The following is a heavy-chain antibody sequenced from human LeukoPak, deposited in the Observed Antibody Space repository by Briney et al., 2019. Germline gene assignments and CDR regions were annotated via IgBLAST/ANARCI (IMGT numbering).Heavy chain of an antibody. CDR1: GFTFSDYY. V-gene: IGHV3-11*03. CDR2: ISSSSSYT. D-gene: IGHD3-10*01. CDR3: ARIGGAYGSGSYYLHFDY. J-gene: IGHJ4*02. Sequence: GGSLRLSCAASGFTFSDYYMSWIRQAPGKGLEWDSYISSSSSYTNYADSVKGRFTISRDNAKNSLYLQMNSLRAEDTAVYYCARIGGAYGSGSYYLHFDYRGQGTLVTVSS.